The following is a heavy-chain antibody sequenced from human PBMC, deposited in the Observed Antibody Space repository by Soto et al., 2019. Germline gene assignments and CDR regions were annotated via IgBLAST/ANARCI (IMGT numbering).Heavy chain of an antibody. J-gene: IGHJ3*02. D-gene: IGHD4-17*01. CDR3: ARVYGDYLIDAFDI. Sequence: EAQLEESGGGLVQPGWSLRLSCAAFGFSLSSYEMDWVRQAPGKGLEWVSHIGRSGSPIYYADSVRGRITISRDNAKNSVYLQMNNLRAEDTAVYYCARVYGDYLIDAFDIWGQGTMVTVSS. CDR2: IGRSGSPI. V-gene: IGHV3-48*03. CDR1: GFSLSSYE.